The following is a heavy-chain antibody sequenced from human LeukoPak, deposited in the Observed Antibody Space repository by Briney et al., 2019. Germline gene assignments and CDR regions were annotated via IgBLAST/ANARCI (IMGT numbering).Heavy chain of an antibody. CDR3: ARSQLAVAGTRVWYFDY. V-gene: IGHV4-4*07. J-gene: IGHJ4*02. CDR1: GGSISSYY. Sequence: SETLSLTCTVSGGSISSYYWSWIRQPAGKGLEWIGRIYTSGSTYYNPSLKSRVTISVDTSKNQFSLKLSSVTAADTAVYYCARSQLAVAGTRVWYFDYWGQGTLVTVSS. CDR2: IYTSGST. D-gene: IGHD6-19*01.